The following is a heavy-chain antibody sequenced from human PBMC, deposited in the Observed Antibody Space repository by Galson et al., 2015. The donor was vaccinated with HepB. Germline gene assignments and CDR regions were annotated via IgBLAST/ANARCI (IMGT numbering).Heavy chain of an antibody. Sequence: SLRLSCAAPGFTFSNYGMSWVRQAPGKGLECVAAISRAGDTSDYAESVKGRFTVSRDSSKSTLYLQMNGLRAEDTARYYCVRGTTAPDYWAQGTLVTVSS. D-gene: IGHD2/OR15-2a*01. CDR2: ISRAGDTS. CDR3: VRGTTAPDY. J-gene: IGHJ4*02. V-gene: IGHV3-23*01. CDR1: GFTFSNYG.